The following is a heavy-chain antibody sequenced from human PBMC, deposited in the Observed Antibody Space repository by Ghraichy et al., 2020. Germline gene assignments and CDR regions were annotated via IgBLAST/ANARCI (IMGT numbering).Heavy chain of an antibody. Sequence: GGSLRLSCAASGFTFSSYSMNWVRQAPGKGLEWVSSISSSSSYIYYADSVKGRFTISRDNAKNSLYLQMNSLRAEDTAVYYCARDRNDILTGHFDYWGQGTLVTGAS. J-gene: IGHJ4*02. CDR3: ARDRNDILTGHFDY. V-gene: IGHV3-21*01. D-gene: IGHD3-9*01. CDR1: GFTFSSYS. CDR2: ISSSSSYI.